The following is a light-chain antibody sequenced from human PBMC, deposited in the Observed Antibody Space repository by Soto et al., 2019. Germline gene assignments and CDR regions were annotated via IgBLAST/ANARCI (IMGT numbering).Light chain of an antibody. CDR1: QGISNY. J-gene: IGKJ1*01. CDR3: QKYNSAPRT. Sequence: IQISHSPSSLSASVLYRFTITCRASQGISNYLAWYQQKPGKVPKLLIYAASTLQSGVPSRFSGSGSGTDFTLTISSLQPEDVATYYCQKYNSAPRTFGQGTKVDIK. V-gene: IGKV1-27*01. CDR2: AAS.